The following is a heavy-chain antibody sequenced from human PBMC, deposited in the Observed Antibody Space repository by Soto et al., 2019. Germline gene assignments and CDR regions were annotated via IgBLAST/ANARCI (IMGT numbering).Heavy chain of an antibody. D-gene: IGHD2-2*01. V-gene: IGHV1-2*04. CDR1: GYTFTGYY. Sequence: ASVKVSCKASGYTFTGYYMHWVRQAPGQGLEWMGWINPNSGGTNYAQKFQGWVTMTRDTSISTAYMELSRLRSDDTAVYYCARDHRVPATALDYWGQGTLVTVSS. CDR2: INPNSGGT. CDR3: ARDHRVPATALDY. J-gene: IGHJ4*02.